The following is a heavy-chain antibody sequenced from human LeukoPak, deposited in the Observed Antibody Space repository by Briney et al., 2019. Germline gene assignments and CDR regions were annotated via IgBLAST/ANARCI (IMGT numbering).Heavy chain of an antibody. CDR1: GFTFSSYS. V-gene: IGHV3-21*01. CDR2: ISSSSSYI. Sequence: SGGSLRLSCAASGFTFSSYSMNWVRQAPGKGLEWVSSISSSSSYIYYADSVKGRFTISRDNAKNSLYLQMNSLRAEDTAVYYCARVNSGYYYIDYWGQGTLVTVSS. CDR3: ARVNSGYYYIDY. J-gene: IGHJ4*02. D-gene: IGHD3-22*01.